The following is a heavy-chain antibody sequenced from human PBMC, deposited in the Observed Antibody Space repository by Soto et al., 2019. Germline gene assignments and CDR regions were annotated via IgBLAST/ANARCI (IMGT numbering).Heavy chain of an antibody. CDR2: IYYSGST. V-gene: IGHV4-59*01. CDR3: ARVRYSSGY. CDR1: GGSISSYY. J-gene: IGHJ4*02. Sequence: SETLSLTCTVSGGSISSYYWSWIRQPPGKGLEWIGYIYYSGSTNYNPSLKSLVAISVDTSKNQLSLKLTSVTAADTAVYDCARVRYSSGYWGQRTMGTVSS. D-gene: IGHD6-19*01.